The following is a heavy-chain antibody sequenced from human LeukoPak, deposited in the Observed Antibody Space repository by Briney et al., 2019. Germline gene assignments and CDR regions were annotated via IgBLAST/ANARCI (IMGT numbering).Heavy chain of an antibody. CDR3: ARDGLYCSGGSCSPYYLDL. CDR2: IFYSGST. Sequence: SETLSLTCTVSGGSISNYYWSWIRQPPGKGLEWIGYIFYSGSTNYNPSLESRVSLSVDTSKNQFSLILTSVTAADTALYYCARDGLYCSGGSCSPYYLDLWGQATLVTVSS. D-gene: IGHD2-15*01. CDR1: GGSISNYY. V-gene: IGHV4-59*01. J-gene: IGHJ4*02.